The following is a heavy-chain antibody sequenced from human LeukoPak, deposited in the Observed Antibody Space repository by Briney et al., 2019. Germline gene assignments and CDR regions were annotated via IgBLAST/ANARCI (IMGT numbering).Heavy chain of an antibody. J-gene: IGHJ4*02. D-gene: IGHD6-19*01. CDR1: AFTVSTYA. V-gene: IGHV3-23*01. Sequence: PGGFLRLSCAASAFTVSTYAMSWVRQAPGKGLEWVSGISGSGGRTYYADSVKGRFTISRDNSENTLYLQMNRLRAEDTAVYYCAKDQGDYSSGWSIFDYWGQGSLVTVSS. CDR2: ISGSGGRT. CDR3: AKDQGDYSSGWSIFDY.